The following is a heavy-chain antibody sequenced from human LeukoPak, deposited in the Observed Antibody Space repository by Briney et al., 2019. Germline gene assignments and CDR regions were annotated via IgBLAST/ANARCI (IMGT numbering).Heavy chain of an antibody. D-gene: IGHD3-3*01. CDR3: ARVKKRVTIFGVVITPPDY. V-gene: IGHV3-48*01. CDR2: ISSSSSTI. CDR1: GFTFSSYS. J-gene: IGHJ4*02. Sequence: GGSLRLSCAASGFTFSSYSMNWFRQAPEKGLEWVSYISSSSSTIYYADSVKGRFTISRDNAKNSLYLQMNSLRAEDTAVYYCARVKKRVTIFGVVITPPDYWGQGTLVTVSS.